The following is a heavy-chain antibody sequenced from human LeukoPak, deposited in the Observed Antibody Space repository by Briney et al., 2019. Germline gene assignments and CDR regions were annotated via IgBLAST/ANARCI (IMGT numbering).Heavy chain of an antibody. CDR3: ARPLQGIVGATGFDY. CDR2: IYPSDSDT. Sequence: GESLKISCQGSEYSFAAYWIAWLRQMPGKGLEWMGIIYPSDSDTRHSPSFQGQVTISADKSIKTAYLQWSSLKASDTAMYYCARPLQGIVGATGFDYWGQGTLVTVSS. D-gene: IGHD1-26*01. J-gene: IGHJ4*02. CDR1: EYSFAAYW. V-gene: IGHV5-51*01.